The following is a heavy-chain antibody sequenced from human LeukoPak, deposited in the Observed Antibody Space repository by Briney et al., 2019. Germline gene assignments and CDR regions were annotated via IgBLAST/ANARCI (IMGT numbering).Heavy chain of an antibody. CDR3: ARTRSSGYLTFGY. Sequence: GGSLRLSCAASEFTFSSYSMNWVRQAPGKGLEWVSYITNSGNSKSYADSVKGRSTISRDNTKNSLYLQMNGLRAEDTAVYYCARTRSSGYLTFGYWGQGILVTVSS. CDR1: EFTFSSYS. CDR2: ITNSGNSK. J-gene: IGHJ4*02. V-gene: IGHV3-48*01. D-gene: IGHD3-22*01.